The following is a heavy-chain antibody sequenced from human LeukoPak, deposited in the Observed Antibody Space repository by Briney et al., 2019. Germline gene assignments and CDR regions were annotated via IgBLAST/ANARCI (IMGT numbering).Heavy chain of an antibody. D-gene: IGHD1-14*01. J-gene: IGHJ4*02. V-gene: IGHV3-7*03. CDR3: ATSRTSDY. CDR2: IKQDGSEK. Sequence: PGGSLRLSCAASGFTFSSYWMSWVRQAPGKRLEWVAIIKQDGSEKYYVDSVKGRFTISRDNAEKSLYLQMNSLRAEDTAVYYCATSRTSDYWGQGTLVTVSS. CDR1: GFTFSSYW.